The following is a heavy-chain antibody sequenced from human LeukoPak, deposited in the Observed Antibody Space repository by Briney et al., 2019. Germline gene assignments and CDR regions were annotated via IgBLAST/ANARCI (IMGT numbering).Heavy chain of an antibody. CDR2: IRYDGSNK. CDR3: TRGGVDY. D-gene: IGHD3-10*01. V-gene: IGHV3-30*02. Sequence: QSGGSLRLSCAASGFTFSSYGMHWVRQAPGKGLEWVAFIRYDGSNKYYADSVKGRFTISRDNAKNTLYLQMNSLRAEDTAMYYCTRGGVDYWGQGTLVTVSS. J-gene: IGHJ4*02. CDR1: GFTFSSYG.